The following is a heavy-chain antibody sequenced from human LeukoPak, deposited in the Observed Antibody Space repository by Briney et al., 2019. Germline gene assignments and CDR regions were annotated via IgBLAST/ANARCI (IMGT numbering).Heavy chain of an antibody. D-gene: IGHD3-3*01. CDR1: GSTFGSYW. CDR2: INSDGSSI. J-gene: IGHJ3*02. V-gene: IGHV3-74*01. CDR3: AGDPPYDSGVGFDI. Sequence: GGSLRLSCAASGSTFGSYWMHWVRQAPGKGLMWVSRINSDGSSISYADSVKGRFTTSRDNVKNTLYLQMNSLRVEDTAVYYCAGDPPYDSGVGFDIWGQGTMVTVSS.